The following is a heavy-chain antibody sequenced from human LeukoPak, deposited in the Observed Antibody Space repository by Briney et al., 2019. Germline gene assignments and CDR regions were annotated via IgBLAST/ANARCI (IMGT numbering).Heavy chain of an antibody. V-gene: IGHV4-59*01. J-gene: IGHJ4*02. CDR2: IYYTGST. CDR1: SGSITNYY. CDR3: ASLPYSRSPLFDL. D-gene: IGHD6-6*01. Sequence: SETLSLTCTVSSGSITNYYWSWIRQPPGKGLEWVGYIYYTGSTNYNPSLKGRVTMSIDTSKNQFSLKLSSVTAADTAVYYCASLPYSRSPLFDLWGQGTLVTVSS.